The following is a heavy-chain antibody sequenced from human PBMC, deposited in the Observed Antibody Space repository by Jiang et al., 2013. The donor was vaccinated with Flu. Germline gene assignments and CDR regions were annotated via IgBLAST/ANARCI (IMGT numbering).Heavy chain of an antibody. CDR1: GASIGSNSYY. J-gene: IGHJ4*02. D-gene: IGHD3-10*01. CDR3: ARRRFSMIRGID. Sequence: SGPGLVKPSETLSLTCTVSGASIGSNSYYWDWIRQPPGKGLEWIATIYYSGMTYYNPSLKSRLTISLETPNNQFSLKLSSVTAADTAVYYCARRRFSMIRGIDWGQGTLVSVSS. V-gene: IGHV4-39*01. CDR2: IYYSGMT.